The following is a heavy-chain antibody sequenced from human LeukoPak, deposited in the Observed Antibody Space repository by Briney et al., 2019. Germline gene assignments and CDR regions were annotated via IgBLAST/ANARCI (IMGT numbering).Heavy chain of an antibody. Sequence: GESLRLSCAASGFGFSSYTMNWVRQAPGKGLEWVSSISSSGSYIYYADSLKGRFTVSRDNAKNSLYLQMNSVRAGDTAVYYCARVIPVAGYYYYGMDVWGQGTTVTVSS. J-gene: IGHJ6*02. V-gene: IGHV3-21*06. CDR3: ARVIPVAGYYYYGMDV. CDR1: GFGFSSYT. CDR2: ISSSGSYI. D-gene: IGHD6-19*01.